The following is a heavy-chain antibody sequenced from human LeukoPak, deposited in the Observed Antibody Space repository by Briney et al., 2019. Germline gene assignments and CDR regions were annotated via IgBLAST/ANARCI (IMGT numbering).Heavy chain of an antibody. V-gene: IGHV3-11*01. J-gene: IGHJ4*02. D-gene: IGHD2-2*02. CDR3: ARGFLGYCSSNSCYTLDY. CDR1: GFTFSDYY. CDR2: ISSSGSTI. Sequence: GGSLRLSCAASGFTFSDYYMSWIRQAPGKGLEWVSYISSSGSTIYYADSVKGRFTISRDNAKNSLYLQMNSLRAEDTAVYYCARGFLGYCSSNSCYTLDYWGQGTLVTVSS.